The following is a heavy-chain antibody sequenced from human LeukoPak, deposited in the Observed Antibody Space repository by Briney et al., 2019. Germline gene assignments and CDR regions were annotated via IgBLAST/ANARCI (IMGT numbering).Heavy chain of an antibody. CDR3: ARDSQYCSGGSCYSD. V-gene: IGHV3-74*01. J-gene: IGHJ4*02. D-gene: IGHD2-15*01. Sequence: GGSLRLSCAASGFTFSSYWMHWVRQAPGKGLVWVSRINSDGSSTSYADSVKGRFTISRDNAKNTLYLQMNSLRAEDTAVYYCARDSQYCSGGSCYSDWGQGTLVTVSS. CDR1: GFTFSSYW. CDR2: INSDGSST.